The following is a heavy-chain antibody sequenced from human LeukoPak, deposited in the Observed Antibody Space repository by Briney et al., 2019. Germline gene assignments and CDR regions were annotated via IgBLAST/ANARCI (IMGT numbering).Heavy chain of an antibody. V-gene: IGHV3-30*02. CDR1: GFTFRSYG. J-gene: IGHJ6*03. CDR2: IRYGDGSNK. Sequence: GGSLRLSCAASGFTFRSYGMHWVRQAPGKGLEWVAFIRYGDGSNKYYADSVKGRFTISRDNSKNTLYLQMNSLRAEDTAVYYCAKDRDVLAQKSGYDPSSYYYYMDVWGKGTTVTVSS. D-gene: IGHD5-12*01. CDR3: AKDRDVLAQKSGYDPSSYYYYMDV.